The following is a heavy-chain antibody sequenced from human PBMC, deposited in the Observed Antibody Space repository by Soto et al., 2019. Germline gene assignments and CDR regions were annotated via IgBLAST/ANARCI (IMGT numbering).Heavy chain of an antibody. CDR1: GFTFSTYA. CDR2: ITTSGGNT. Sequence: EVQLLESGGGLVQPGGSLRLSCAASGFTFSTYAMSWVRQAPGKGLEWVSTITTSGGNTYYADSVQGRFTISRDNSKNQLYLQMNSVRAEGTAVYYCAGRYCTNGVCYTNYYYYIDVWGKGTTVTVSS. J-gene: IGHJ6*03. CDR3: AGRYCTNGVCYTNYYYYIDV. D-gene: IGHD2-8*01. V-gene: IGHV3-23*01.